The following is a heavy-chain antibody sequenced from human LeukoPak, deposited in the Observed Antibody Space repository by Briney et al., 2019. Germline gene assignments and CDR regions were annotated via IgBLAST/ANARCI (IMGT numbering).Heavy chain of an antibody. CDR2: LHWDDDK. J-gene: IGHJ6*01. D-gene: IGHD3-10*01. Sequence: SGPALVKPTQTLTLNCNFSGVLLRTTGMCGSWIGQPSGKALEWLALLHWDDDKYYSTSLNDRLALSKAAPKNHVVLTRIILYAAHTATYCRARILRYGPAGYYGMDVLGQGTTVTVSS. CDR1: GVLLRTTGMC. V-gene: IGHV2-70*01. CDR3: ARILRYGPAGYYGMDV.